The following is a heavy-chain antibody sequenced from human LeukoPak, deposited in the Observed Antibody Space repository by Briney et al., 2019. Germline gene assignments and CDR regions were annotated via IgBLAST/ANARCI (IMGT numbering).Heavy chain of an antibody. CDR3: AKGFSHDSSVDY. CDR1: GFTFSSYG. V-gene: IGHV3-30*18. CDR2: ISYDGSNK. D-gene: IGHD3-9*01. J-gene: IGHJ4*02. Sequence: GGSLRLSCAASGFTFSSYGMHWVRQAPGKGLEWVAVISYDGSNKYYADSVKGRFTISRDNSKNTLYLQMNSLRAEDMAVYYCAKGFSHDSSVDYWGQGTLVTVSS.